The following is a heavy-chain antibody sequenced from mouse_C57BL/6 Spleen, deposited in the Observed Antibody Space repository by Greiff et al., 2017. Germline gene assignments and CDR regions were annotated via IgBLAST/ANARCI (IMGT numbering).Heavy chain of an antibody. CDR3: ARGTGTGGYFDY. D-gene: IGHD4-1*01. J-gene: IGHJ2*01. Sequence: QVQLKESGAELARPGASVKLSCKASGYTFTSYGISWVKQRTGQGLEWIGEIYPRSGNTYYNEKFKGKATLTADKSSSTAYMELRSLTSEDSAVYFCARGTGTGGYFDYWGQGTTLTVSS. V-gene: IGHV1-81*01. CDR1: GYTFTSYG. CDR2: IYPRSGNT.